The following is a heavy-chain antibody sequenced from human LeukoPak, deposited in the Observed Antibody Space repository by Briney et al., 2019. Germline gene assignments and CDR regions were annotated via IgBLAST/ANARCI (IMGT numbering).Heavy chain of an antibody. CDR1: GGSISSYY. D-gene: IGHD3-22*01. J-gene: IGHJ4*02. Sequence: PSETLSLTCTVSGGSISSYYWSWIRQPPGKGLEWIGYIYYSGSTNYNPSLKSRVTMSVDTSKNQFSLKLSSVTAADTAVYYCARGSSGYFYYFDYWGQGTLVTVSS. CDR2: IYYSGST. V-gene: IGHV4-59*12. CDR3: ARGSSGYFYYFDY.